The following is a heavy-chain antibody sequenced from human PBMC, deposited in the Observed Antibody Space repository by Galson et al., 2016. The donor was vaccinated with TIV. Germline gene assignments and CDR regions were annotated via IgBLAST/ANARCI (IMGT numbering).Heavy chain of an antibody. CDR2: IYHSGST. CDR3: ARAFTGNYGMDV. J-gene: IGHJ6*02. CDR1: GGSISSGGYS. D-gene: IGHD3-10*01. Sequence: LSLTCAVSGGSISSGGYSWSWIRQPPGKGLEWIGYIYHSGSTYYNPSLKSRVTISVDTSKNQFSLKVSSVTAADTAVYYCARAFTGNYGMDVWGQGTTVTVS. V-gene: IGHV4-30-2*01.